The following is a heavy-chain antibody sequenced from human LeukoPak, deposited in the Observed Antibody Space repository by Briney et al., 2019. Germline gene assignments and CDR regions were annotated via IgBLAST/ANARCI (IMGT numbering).Heavy chain of an antibody. CDR3: ATEWANDGTYYFDY. D-gene: IGHD1-26*01. J-gene: IGHJ4*02. CDR1: GHIFSNAY. CDR2: IKGKAGGGTA. Sequence: PGVSLKLSCTASGHIFSNAYMTWARQAPGKGLEWVGRIKGKAGGGTADYAAPVTGRFTISRDDSKNTLYLQLTSLKTEDTAVYYCATEWANDGTYYFDYWGQGTLVAVSS. V-gene: IGHV3-15*01.